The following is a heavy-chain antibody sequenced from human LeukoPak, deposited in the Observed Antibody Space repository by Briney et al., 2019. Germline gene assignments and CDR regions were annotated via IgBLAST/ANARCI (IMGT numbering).Heavy chain of an antibody. V-gene: IGHV3-23*01. Sequence: GGSLRLSCAASGFTFSSYAMSWVRQAPGKGLEWVSAISGSGGSTYYADSAKGRFTISRDNSKNTLYLQMNSLRAEDTAVYYCAKDSLLCSSTSCYAWYFDLWGRGTLVTVSS. CDR2: ISGSGGST. CDR3: AKDSLLCSSTSCYAWYFDL. J-gene: IGHJ2*01. D-gene: IGHD2-2*01. CDR1: GFTFSSYA.